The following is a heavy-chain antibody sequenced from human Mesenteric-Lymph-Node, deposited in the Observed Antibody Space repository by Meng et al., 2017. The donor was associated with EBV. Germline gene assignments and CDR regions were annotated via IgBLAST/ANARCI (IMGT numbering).Heavy chain of an antibody. D-gene: IGHD2-15*01. J-gene: IGHJ5*02. Sequence: HVHLHSRGGGLLQPSETLSLTCEVSGGSFSNYYWSWIRQTPGKGVEWIGEINHSGSANYNPSLTSRVTISIDTSKNQFSLRLNSVTAADTAVYYCARGVQVAWRFDPWGQGTLVTVSS. CDR2: INHSGSA. CDR1: GGSFSNYY. CDR3: ARGVQVAWRFDP. V-gene: IGHV4-34*01.